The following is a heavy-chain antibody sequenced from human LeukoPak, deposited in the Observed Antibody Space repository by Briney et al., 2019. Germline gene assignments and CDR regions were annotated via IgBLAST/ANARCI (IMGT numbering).Heavy chain of an antibody. CDR3: ASSCSGGSCYGT. D-gene: IGHD2-15*01. CDR1: GRSFSRYY. V-gene: IGHV4-34*01. Sequence: SETLSLTCAVYGRSFSRYYWSWIRQPPGKGLEWIGEINHSGSTNYNPSLKSRVTISVDTSKNQFSLKLSSVTAADTAVYYCASSCSGGSCYGTWGQGTLVTVSS. J-gene: IGHJ5*02. CDR2: INHSGST.